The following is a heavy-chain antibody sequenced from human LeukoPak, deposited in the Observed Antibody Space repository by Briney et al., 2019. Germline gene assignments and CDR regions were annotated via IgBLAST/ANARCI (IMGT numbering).Heavy chain of an antibody. CDR3: ARDRSGYRYFDY. CDR1: GYTFTSYG. J-gene: IGHJ4*02. V-gene: IGHV1-18*01. Sequence: ASVKVSRKASGYTFTSYGISWVRQAPGQGLEWMGWISAYNGNTNYAQKLQGRVTMTTDTSTSTAYMELRSLRSDDTAVYYCARDRSGYRYFDYWGQGTLVTVSS. D-gene: IGHD3-3*01. CDR2: ISAYNGNT.